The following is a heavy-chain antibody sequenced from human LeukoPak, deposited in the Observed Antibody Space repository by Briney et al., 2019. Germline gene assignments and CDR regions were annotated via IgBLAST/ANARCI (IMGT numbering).Heavy chain of an antibody. Sequence: GRSLRLSCSASGITLGDYAGSWVRQAPGKGLEWVSFIRGKAFGSTTEYAASVRGRFTISRDDSNNIAYLQMNSLKTEDTAVYFCTRDHNNVFDYWGQGTLVTVSS. CDR3: TRDHNNVFDY. J-gene: IGHJ4*02. V-gene: IGHV3-49*04. CDR2: IRGKAFGSTT. CDR1: GITLGDYA. D-gene: IGHD1-14*01.